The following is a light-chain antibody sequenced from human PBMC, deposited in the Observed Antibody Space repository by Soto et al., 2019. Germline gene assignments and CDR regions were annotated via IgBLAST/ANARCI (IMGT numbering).Light chain of an antibody. CDR1: QPISSW. CDR2: AAS. CDR3: QQASSFPHT. V-gene: IGKV1-12*01. J-gene: IGKJ2*01. Sequence: DIQMTQSPSTLSASVGDGVTITCRASQPISSWLAWFRQRPGKAPELLIYAASTLHSGVPSRFSGSGSGTDFALTISGRQPEDFSTYYCQQASSFPHTFGQGTRVDIK.